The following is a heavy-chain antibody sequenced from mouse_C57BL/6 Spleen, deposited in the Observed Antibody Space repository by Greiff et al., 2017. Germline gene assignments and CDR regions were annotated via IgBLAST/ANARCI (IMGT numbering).Heavy chain of an antibody. V-gene: IGHV1-81*01. J-gene: IGHJ1*03. CDR3: AREDGSSPHWYFDV. D-gene: IGHD1-1*01. Sequence: VQLQQSGAELARPGASVKLSCKASGYTFTSYGISWVKQRTGQGLEWIGEIYPRSGNTYYNEKFKGKATLTADKSSSTAYMELRSLTSEDSAVYFCAREDGSSPHWYFDVWGTGTTVTVSS. CDR2: IYPRSGNT. CDR1: GYTFTSYG.